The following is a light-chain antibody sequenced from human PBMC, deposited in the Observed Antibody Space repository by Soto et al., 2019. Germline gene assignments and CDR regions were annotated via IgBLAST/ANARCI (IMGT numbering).Light chain of an antibody. J-gene: IGKJ3*01. Sequence: DIQMTQSPSSLSASVGDRVTITCRASQSISSYLNWYQQKPGKAPKLLIYAASSLQSGVPSRFSGSGSGTDFTLPISSLQPEDFATYYCQQSYSTLGITFGPGTKVDIK. V-gene: IGKV1-39*01. CDR1: QSISSY. CDR2: AAS. CDR3: QQSYSTLGIT.